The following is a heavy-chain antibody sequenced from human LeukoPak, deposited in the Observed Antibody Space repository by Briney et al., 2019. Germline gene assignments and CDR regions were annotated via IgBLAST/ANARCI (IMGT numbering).Heavy chain of an antibody. D-gene: IGHD3-9*01. CDR2: ISGSGGST. V-gene: IGHV3-23*01. J-gene: IGHJ4*02. CDR3: AKATYYDILTGSTPPRFPYYFDY. Sequence: PGGSLRLSCAASGFTFSSYAMSWVRQAPGKGLEWVSAISGSGGSTYYADSVKGRFTISRDNSKNTLYLQMNSLRAEDTALYYCAKATYYDILTGSTPPRFPYYFDYWGQGTLVTVSS. CDR1: GFTFSSYA.